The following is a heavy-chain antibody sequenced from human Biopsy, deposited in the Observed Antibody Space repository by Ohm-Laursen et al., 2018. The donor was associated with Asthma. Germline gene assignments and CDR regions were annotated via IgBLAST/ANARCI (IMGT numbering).Heavy chain of an antibody. CDR2: IYHSGST. D-gene: IGHD4-17*01. CDR3: ANYSDGSS. V-gene: IGHV4-4*02. J-gene: IGHJ4*02. CDR1: GVSISSTNW. Sequence: SDTLSLTCTVSGVSISSTNWWSWVRQPPGKGLEWIGEIYHSGSTNYNPSLQSRVGISVDKSKNKFSLKVRSVTAADTAVYYCANYSDGSSWGQGTLVTAPS.